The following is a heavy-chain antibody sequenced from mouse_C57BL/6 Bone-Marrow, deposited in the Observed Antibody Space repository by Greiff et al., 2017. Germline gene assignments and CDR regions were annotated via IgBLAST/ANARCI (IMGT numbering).Heavy chain of an antibody. CDR2: IHPYSGST. CDR1: GYTFTSYW. CDR3: AILRWFDY. V-gene: IGHV1-64*01. Sequence: QVQLQQPGAELVKPGASVKLSCKASGYTFTSYWMHWVKQRPGQGLEWIGMIHPYSGSTNYNEKFKSKATLTVDTSSSTSYMQLSSLTTEDSAVYYCAILRWFDYWGQGTTLTVSS. J-gene: IGHJ2*01. D-gene: IGHD2-1*01.